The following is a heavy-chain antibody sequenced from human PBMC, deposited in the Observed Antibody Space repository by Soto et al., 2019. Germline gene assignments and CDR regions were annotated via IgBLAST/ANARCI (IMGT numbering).Heavy chain of an antibody. V-gene: IGHV1-2*04. J-gene: IGHJ4*02. D-gene: IGHD6-19*01. CDR2: INPNSGDT. CDR1: GYIFTGYY. CDR3: ATSRISIAVAGETEYYFDY. Sequence: ASVKVSCKASGYIFTGYYMHWVRQAPGQGLEWMGWINPNSGDTNYTQKFQGWVTMTRDTSISTAYMELSRLRSDDTAVYYCATSRISIAVAGETEYYFDYWGQGAPVTVSS.